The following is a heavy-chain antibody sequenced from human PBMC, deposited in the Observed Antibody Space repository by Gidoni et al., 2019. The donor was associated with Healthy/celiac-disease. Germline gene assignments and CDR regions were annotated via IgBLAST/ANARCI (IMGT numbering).Heavy chain of an antibody. D-gene: IGHD6-13*01. J-gene: IGHJ3*01. CDR2: INHSGST. CDR3: ARWRRRYSSSWYAQ. V-gene: IGHV4-34*01. Sequence: QVQLQQWGAGLLKPSETLSLTCAVYGGSFSGYYWSWIRQPPGKGLEWIGEINHSGSTNYNPSLKSRFTISVDTSKNQFSLKLSSVTAADTAVYYCARWRRRYSSSWYAQWGQGTMVTVSS. CDR1: GGSFSGYY.